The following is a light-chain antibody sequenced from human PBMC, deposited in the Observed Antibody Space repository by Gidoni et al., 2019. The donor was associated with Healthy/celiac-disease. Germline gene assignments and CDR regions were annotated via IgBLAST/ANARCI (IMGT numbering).Light chain of an antibody. J-gene: IGKJ5*01. Sequence: EIVLSQYPATLSLSPGERATLSCSASKGVSSYLAWYQQQHGQAPSLIIYDASNGATCLPARCSGSGSGTDFPITISRLAHEDFAVYYCQRRSNWPLTFGQGTRLEIK. CDR3: QRRSNWPLT. V-gene: IGKV3-11*01. CDR1: KGVSSY. CDR2: DAS.